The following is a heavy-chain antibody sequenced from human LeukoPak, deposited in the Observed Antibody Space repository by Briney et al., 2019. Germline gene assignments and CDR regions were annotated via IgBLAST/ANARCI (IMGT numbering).Heavy chain of an antibody. V-gene: IGHV3-9*01. Sequence: GRSLRLSCAASGFTFDDYAMHWVRQAPGKGLEWVSGISWNSGSIGYVDSVKGRFTISRDNAKNSLYLQMNSLRAEDTALYYCAKDREGRSGSYLDYWGQGTLVTVS. D-gene: IGHD1-26*01. J-gene: IGHJ4*02. CDR1: GFTFDDYA. CDR3: AKDREGRSGSYLDY. CDR2: ISWNSGSI.